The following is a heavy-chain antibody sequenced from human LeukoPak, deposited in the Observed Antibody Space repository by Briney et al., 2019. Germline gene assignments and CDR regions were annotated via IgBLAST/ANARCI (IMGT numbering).Heavy chain of an antibody. D-gene: IGHD6-6*01. J-gene: IGHJ6*03. V-gene: IGHV1-69*13. Sequence: GASVKVSCKASGYTFTGYYMHWVRQAPGQGLEWMGGIIPIFGTANYAQKFQGRVTITADESTSTAYMELSSLRSEDTAVYYCARSPVRIAARPYYYYYMDVWGKGTTVTVSS. CDR3: ARSPVRIAARPYYYYYMDV. CDR2: IIPIFGTA. CDR1: GYTFTGYY.